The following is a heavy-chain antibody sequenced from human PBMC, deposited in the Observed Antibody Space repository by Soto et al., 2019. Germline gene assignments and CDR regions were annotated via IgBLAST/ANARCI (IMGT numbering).Heavy chain of an antibody. D-gene: IGHD3-22*01. V-gene: IGHV3-9*01. J-gene: IGHJ4*02. Sequence: GGSLSLSCAASGFTFDDYAMHWVRQAPGKGLEWVSGISWNSGSIGYADSVKGRITISRDNAKNSLYLQMNSLRAEDTALYYCAAYDSSGYYPFDYWGQGTLVTVSS. CDR1: GFTFDDYA. CDR2: ISWNSGSI. CDR3: AAYDSSGYYPFDY.